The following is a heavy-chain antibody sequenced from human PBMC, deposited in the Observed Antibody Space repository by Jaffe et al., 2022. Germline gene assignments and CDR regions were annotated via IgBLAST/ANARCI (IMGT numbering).Heavy chain of an antibody. CDR2: VMPYFGRP. V-gene: IGHV1-69*05. J-gene: IGHJ4*02. CDR3: TTEGDGSAFGPLVH. D-gene: IGHD3-16*01. CDR1: GASIRSYT. Sequence: QIQLVQSGAEVKRPGSSVKISCEASGASIRSYTINWVRQAPGQGLEWVGGVMPYFGRPNYGPNFQDRVIVTTDESTNTAYLDLLSLRSEDTAMYYCTTEGDGSAFGPLVHWGQGTPVTVSS.